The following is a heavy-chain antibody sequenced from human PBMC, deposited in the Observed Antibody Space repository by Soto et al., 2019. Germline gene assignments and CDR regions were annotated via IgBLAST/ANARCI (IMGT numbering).Heavy chain of an antibody. J-gene: IGHJ2*01. CDR1: GFTFSRYA. D-gene: IGHD4-17*01. Sequence: QGQLVESGGGVVQPGRSLRLSCAASGFTFSRYAMHWVRQAPGKGLEWVAVISYDGSNKYYADSVKGRFTISRDNSKNTLYLQMNSLRAEHTAVYFCARDGTTVTRSWYFDLWGRGTLVTVSS. CDR2: ISYDGSNK. CDR3: ARDGTTVTRSWYFDL. V-gene: IGHV3-30-3*01.